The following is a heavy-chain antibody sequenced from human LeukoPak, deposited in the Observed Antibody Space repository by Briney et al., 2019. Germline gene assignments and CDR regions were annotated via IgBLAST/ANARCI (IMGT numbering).Heavy chain of an antibody. D-gene: IGHD4-17*01. V-gene: IGHV1-2*02. CDR3: ARDRGMVTTYPSDY. Sequence: ASVTVSCKASGYTFTGYYMHWVRQAPGQGLEWMGWINPNSGGTNYAQKFQGRVTMTRDTSISTAYMELSRLRSDDTAVYYCARDRGMVTTYPSDYWGQGTLVTVSS. CDR2: INPNSGGT. CDR1: GYTFTGYY. J-gene: IGHJ4*02.